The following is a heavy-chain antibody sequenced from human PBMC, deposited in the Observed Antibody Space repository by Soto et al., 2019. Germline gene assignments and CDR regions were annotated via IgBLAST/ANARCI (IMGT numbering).Heavy chain of an antibody. V-gene: IGHV6-1*01. D-gene: IGHD3-16*02. Sequence: SQTRSLTCAISGDSVSSNSAAWNWIRQSPSRGLEWLGRTYYRSKWYNDYAVSVKSRITINPDTSKNQFSLQLNSVTPEDTAVYYCAREGDYVWGSYRYNYYYYGMDVWGQGTTVTVSS. CDR1: GDSVSSNSAA. J-gene: IGHJ6*02. CDR2: TYYRSKWYN. CDR3: AREGDYVWGSYRYNYYYYGMDV.